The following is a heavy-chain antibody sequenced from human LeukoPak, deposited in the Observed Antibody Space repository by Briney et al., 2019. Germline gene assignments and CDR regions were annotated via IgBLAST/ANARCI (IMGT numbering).Heavy chain of an antibody. V-gene: IGHV5-51*01. CDR2: IYPGDSDT. J-gene: IGHJ3*02. D-gene: IGHD3-22*01. Sequence: PGESLKISCKGSGYRFTSYWIGWVRQVPGKGLEWMGIIYPGDSDTRYSPSFQGQVTISADKSISTAYLQWSSLKASDTAMYYCARHCGDSSGLPDVFDIWGQGTMVTVSS. CDR3: ARHCGDSSGLPDVFDI. CDR1: GYRFTSYW.